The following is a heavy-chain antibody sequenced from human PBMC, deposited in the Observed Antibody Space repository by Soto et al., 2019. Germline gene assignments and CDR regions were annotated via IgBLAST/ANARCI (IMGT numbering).Heavy chain of an antibody. D-gene: IGHD3-22*01. CDR3: ARVSKPSNYYDSSGYYY. Sequence: QVQLVQSGAEVKKPGASVKVSCKASGYTFTSYGISWVRQAPGQGLEWMGWISAYNGNTNYAQKLQGRVTMTTDTSTRTAYMELRSLRSDDTAVYYCARVSKPSNYYDSSGYYYWGQGTLVTVSS. V-gene: IGHV1-18*01. J-gene: IGHJ4*02. CDR1: GYTFTSYG. CDR2: ISAYNGNT.